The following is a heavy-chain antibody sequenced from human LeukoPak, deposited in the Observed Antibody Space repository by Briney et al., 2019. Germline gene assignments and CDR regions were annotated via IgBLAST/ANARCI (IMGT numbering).Heavy chain of an antibody. CDR3: ARAGIYWNPGDY. V-gene: IGHV4-4*02. Sequence: SGTLSLTCAVSGDAISSDKWWTWFRQPPEKGLEWIGEIHPRGSTNYNPSLKSRVTISIDKFNNQFSLKLSPVTAGDTAVYYCARAGIYWNPGDYWGQGALAIVSS. CDR2: IHPRGST. J-gene: IGHJ4*02. CDR1: GDAISSDKW. D-gene: IGHD1-1*01.